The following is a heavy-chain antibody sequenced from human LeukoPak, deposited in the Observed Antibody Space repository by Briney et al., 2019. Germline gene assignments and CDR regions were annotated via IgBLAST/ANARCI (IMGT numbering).Heavy chain of an antibody. CDR2: IGISSGNT. D-gene: IGHD5-12*01. Sequence: GGSLRLSCAASGFTFSSYAMSWVRQAPGKGLEWISYIGISSGNTKYADSVKGRFTISRDRARNSLYLQMNSLRVEDTAVYYCARDHRYAFDNWGHGILVTVSS. V-gene: IGHV3-48*01. CDR3: ARDHRYAFDN. CDR1: GFTFSSYA. J-gene: IGHJ4*01.